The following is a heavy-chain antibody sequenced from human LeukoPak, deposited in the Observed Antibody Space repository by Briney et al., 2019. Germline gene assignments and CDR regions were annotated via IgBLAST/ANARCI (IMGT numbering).Heavy chain of an antibody. CDR2: INHSGST. CDR3: ASYAKDIVVLPAASIYWYFDL. V-gene: IGHV4-34*01. J-gene: IGHJ2*01. Sequence: SETLSLTCAVYGGSFSGYYWSWIRQPPGKGLEWIGEINHSGSTNYNPSLKSRVTISVDTSRNQFSLKLSSVTAADTAVYYCASYAKDIVVLPAASIYWYFDLWGRGTLVTVSS. CDR1: GGSFSGYY. D-gene: IGHD2-2*01.